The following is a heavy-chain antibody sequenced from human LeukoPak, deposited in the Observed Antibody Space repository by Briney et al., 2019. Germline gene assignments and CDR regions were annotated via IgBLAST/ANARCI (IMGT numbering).Heavy chain of an antibody. J-gene: IGHJ6*04. D-gene: IGHD3-10*01. V-gene: IGHV1-18*04. Sequence: ASVKVSCKASGYTFTSYGISWVRQAPGQGLEWMGWISAYNGNTNYAQKLQGRVTMTTDTSTSTAYMELRSLRSDDTAVYYCARDLYYGSGSYYIVMDVWDKGTTVTVSS. CDR3: ARDLYYGSGSYYIVMDV. CDR1: GYTFTSYG. CDR2: ISAYNGNT.